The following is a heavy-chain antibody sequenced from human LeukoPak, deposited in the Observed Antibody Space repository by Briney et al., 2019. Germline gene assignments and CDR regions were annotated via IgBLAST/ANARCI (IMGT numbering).Heavy chain of an antibody. CDR2: TSSSDAGT. J-gene: IGHJ4*02. CDR3: ARLEMATISFDY. CDR1: GFSLSSHA. V-gene: IGHV3-23*01. Sequence: PGGSLRLSCAASGFSLSSHAMSWVRQAPGKGLEWVSATSSSDAGTYYADSVRGRFTISRDNSKNTLYLQMNSLRAEDTAVYYCARLEMATISFDYWGQGTLVTVSS. D-gene: IGHD5-24*01.